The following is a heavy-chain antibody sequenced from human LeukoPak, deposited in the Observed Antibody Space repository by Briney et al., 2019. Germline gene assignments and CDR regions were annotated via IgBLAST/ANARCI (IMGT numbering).Heavy chain of an antibody. V-gene: IGHV4-39*07. CDR3: ARDARVQKWFGEVIMPTTYYFDD. CDR1: GGSISSSKYY. D-gene: IGHD3-10*01. CDR2: IYYSGSA. Sequence: PSETLSLTCTVSGGSISSSKYYWGWIRQPPGKGLEWIGSIYYSGSAYYNPSLKSRVTISVDTSKNQFSLKLTSVPAADTAVYYCARDARVQKWFGEVIMPTTYYFDDWGQGTLVTVSS. J-gene: IGHJ4*02.